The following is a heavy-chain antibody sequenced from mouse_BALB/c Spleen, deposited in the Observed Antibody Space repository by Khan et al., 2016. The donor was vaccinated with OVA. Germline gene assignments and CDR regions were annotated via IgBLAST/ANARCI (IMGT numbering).Heavy chain of an antibody. CDR2: ISSGGSYT. CDR3: TRLAYYYNSEGFAY. V-gene: IGHV5-6*01. J-gene: IGHJ3*01. D-gene: IGHD1-1*01. Sequence: EVELVESGGDLVKPGGSLKLSCATSGFTFSTYGMSWVRQTPDKRLEWVAAISSGGSYTYYPRSVKGRFTISRDNANNTLYLQMSSLKSEDTAIYYCTRLAYYYNSEGFAYWGQGTLVTVSA. CDR1: GFTFSTYG.